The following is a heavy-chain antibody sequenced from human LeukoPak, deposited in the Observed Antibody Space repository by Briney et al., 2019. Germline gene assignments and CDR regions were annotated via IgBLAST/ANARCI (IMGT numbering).Heavy chain of an antibody. CDR1: GYSISSGYY. V-gene: IGHV4-38-2*01. Sequence: PSETLSLTCAVSGYSISSGYYWGWIRQPPGKGLEWIGSIYHSGSTYYNPSLKSRVTISVDTSKNQFSLKLSSVTAADTAVYYCARQTTTVTTSPVFYYYYYYMDVWGKGTTVTVSS. D-gene: IGHD4-17*01. CDR2: IYHSGST. J-gene: IGHJ6*03. CDR3: ARQTTTVTTSPVFYYYYYYMDV.